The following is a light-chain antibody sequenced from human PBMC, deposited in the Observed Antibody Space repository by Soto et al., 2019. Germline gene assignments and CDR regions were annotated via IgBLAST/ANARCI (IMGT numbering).Light chain of an antibody. Sequence: IQMTQSPSTLSASVGDRVTITCRASQSVGSWLAWYQQKPGKAPKLLIYKASSLESGVPSRFSGSGSGTEFSLTISSLQPDDFASYHCQQYGSSSPWTFGQGTKVEIK. CDR2: KAS. CDR1: QSVGSW. J-gene: IGKJ1*01. CDR3: QQYGSSSPWT. V-gene: IGKV1-5*03.